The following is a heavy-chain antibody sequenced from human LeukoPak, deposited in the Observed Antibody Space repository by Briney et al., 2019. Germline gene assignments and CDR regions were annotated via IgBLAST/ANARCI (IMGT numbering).Heavy chain of an antibody. V-gene: IGHV3-66*02. J-gene: IGHJ4*02. CDR1: GFIVSSNY. D-gene: IGHD2-15*01. CDR2: IYSGGST. CDR3: ARVSSDSLFDY. Sequence: GGSLRLSCAASGFIVSSNYMTWVRQAPGKGLEWVSVIYSGGSTYYADSVKGRFTISRDNSKNTLYLQMNSLRAEDTAVYYCARVSSDSLFDYWGQGTLVTVSS.